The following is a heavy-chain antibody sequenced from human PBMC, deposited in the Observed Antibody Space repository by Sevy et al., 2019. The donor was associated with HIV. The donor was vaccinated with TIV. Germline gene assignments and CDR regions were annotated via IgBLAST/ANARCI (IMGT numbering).Heavy chain of an antibody. J-gene: IGHJ6*02. V-gene: IGHV4-34*01. D-gene: IGHD2-15*01. CDR3: ARDCSGGSCYSRYYYGMDV. CDR1: GGSFSGYY. CDR2: INHSGST. Sequence: SETLSLTCAVYGGSFSGYYWSWIRQPPGKGLEWIGEINHSGSTNYNPSLKSRVTISVDTSKNQFSLKLSSVTAADTAVYYCARDCSGGSCYSRYYYGMDVWGQGTTVTVSS.